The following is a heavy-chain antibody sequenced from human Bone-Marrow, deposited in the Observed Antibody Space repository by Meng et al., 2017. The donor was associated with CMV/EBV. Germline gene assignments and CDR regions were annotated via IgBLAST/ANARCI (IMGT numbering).Heavy chain of an antibody. Sequence: SGFTVSRTAISWVCKAAGQGLEWFVVVYVGGSTYDADLVKCRFTMTRENSKNKVYLKMNRLREMDTAVDYYARGGDGGIVAGCVQYYFDHWGQGTLVTVSS. J-gene: IGHJ4*02. D-gene: IGHD2-21*01. CDR3: ARGGDGGIVAGCVQYYFDH. V-gene: IGHV3-66*01. CDR2: VYVGGST. CDR1: GFTVSRTA.